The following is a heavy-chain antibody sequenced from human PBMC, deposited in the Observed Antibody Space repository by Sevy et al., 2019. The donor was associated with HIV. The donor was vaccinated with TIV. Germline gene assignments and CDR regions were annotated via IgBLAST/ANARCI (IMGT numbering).Heavy chain of an antibody. CDR1: GFTFSSYG. V-gene: IGHV3-30*02. CDR3: AKDPSTYSSSWYRYYYYYYGMDV. Sequence: GGSLRLSCAASGFTFSSYGMHWVRQAPGKGLEWVAFIRYDGSNKYYRDSVKGRFTISRDNSKNTRYLQMNSLRAEDTAVYYCAKDPSTYSSSWYRYYYYYYGMDVWGQGTTVTVSS. J-gene: IGHJ6*02. D-gene: IGHD6-13*01. CDR2: IRYDGSNK.